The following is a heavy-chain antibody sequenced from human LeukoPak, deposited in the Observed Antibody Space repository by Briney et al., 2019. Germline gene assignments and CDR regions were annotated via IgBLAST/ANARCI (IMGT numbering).Heavy chain of an antibody. V-gene: IGHV4-34*01. J-gene: IGHJ4*02. Sequence: TSETLSLTCAVYGGSFSGYYWSWLRQPPGKGLEWIGEINHSGSTNYNPSLKSRVTISVDTSKNQFSPKLSSVTAADTAVYYCARLGLRYFDWYTHHGYYFDYWGQGTLVTVSS. CDR2: INHSGST. CDR1: GGSFSGYY. D-gene: IGHD3-9*01. CDR3: ARLGLRYFDWYTHHGYYFDY.